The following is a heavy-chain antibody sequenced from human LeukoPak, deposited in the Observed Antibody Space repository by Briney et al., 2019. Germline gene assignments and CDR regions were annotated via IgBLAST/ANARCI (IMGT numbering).Heavy chain of an antibody. D-gene: IGHD3-22*01. V-gene: IGHV3-23*01. CDR1: GFTFSSYA. CDR3: AKDLRPRYYDSSGYNQPLDY. J-gene: IGHJ4*02. Sequence: GGSLRLSCAASGFTFSSYAMSWVRQAPGKGLEWVSAISGSGGNTYYADSVKGRFTISRDNSKNTLSLQMNSLRAEDTAVYYCAKDLRPRYYDSSGYNQPLDYWGQGTLVTVSS. CDR2: ISGSGGNT.